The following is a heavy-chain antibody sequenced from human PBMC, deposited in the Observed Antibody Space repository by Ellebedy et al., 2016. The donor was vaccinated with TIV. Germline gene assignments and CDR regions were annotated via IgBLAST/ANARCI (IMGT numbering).Heavy chain of an antibody. CDR3: ARWGSYVSNWYFDL. CDR2: IYPGDSDT. D-gene: IGHD3-16*01. J-gene: IGHJ2*01. V-gene: IGHV5-51*01. CDR1: GDTFTNYW. Sequence: GGSLRLSCKGSGDTFTNYWIGWVRQMPGKGLELMGIIYPGDSDTRYSPSFQGQVTISADKSTSTAFLQWSSLKASDTAMYYCARWGSYVSNWYFDLWGRGTLVTVSS.